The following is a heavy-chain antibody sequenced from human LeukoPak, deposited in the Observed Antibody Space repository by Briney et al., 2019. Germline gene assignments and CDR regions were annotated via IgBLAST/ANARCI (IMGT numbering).Heavy chain of an antibody. CDR3: AKLPFAY. V-gene: IGHV3-23*01. CDR1: GFTLSSYA. CDR2: ISGSGGST. J-gene: IGHJ4*02. Sequence: GGSLRLSCVDSGFTLSSYAMCWVRQAPGEGLEWVSAISGSGGSTYYADSVKGRFTITRDNSKNTLYLQMNSLRAEDTAVYYCAKLPFAYWGQGTLVTVS.